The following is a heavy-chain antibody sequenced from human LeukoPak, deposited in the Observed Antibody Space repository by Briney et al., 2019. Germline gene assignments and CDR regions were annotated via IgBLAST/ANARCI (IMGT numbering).Heavy chain of an antibody. CDR1: GQSISSRF. Sequence: LSLTCAVSGQSISSRFYWGWIRQPPGKGLEWMAVIWYDGSNKYYADSVKGRFTISRDNSKNTLYLQMNSLRAEDTAVYYCAKGLDYYYYMDVWGKGTTVTVSS. CDR2: IWYDGSNK. J-gene: IGHJ6*03. V-gene: IGHV3-33*06. CDR3: AKGLDYYYYMDV. D-gene: IGHD5/OR15-5a*01.